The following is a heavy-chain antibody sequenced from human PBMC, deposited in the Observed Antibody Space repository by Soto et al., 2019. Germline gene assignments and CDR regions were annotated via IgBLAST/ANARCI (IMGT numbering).Heavy chain of an antibody. Sequence: PSETLSLTCTVSGGSISSSSYYWGWIRQPPGRGLEWIGYIFYSGSTNYNPSLKSRVTISVDRSKNHFSLKLTSVTAADSAAYYCATTGPYWGQGTLVTVSS. J-gene: IGHJ4*02. CDR2: IFYSGST. CDR3: ATTGPY. CDR1: GGSISSSSYY. V-gene: IGHV4-61*05.